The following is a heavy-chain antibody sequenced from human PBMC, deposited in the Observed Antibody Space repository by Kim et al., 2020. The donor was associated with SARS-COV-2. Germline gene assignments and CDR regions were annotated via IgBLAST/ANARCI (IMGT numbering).Heavy chain of an antibody. CDR1: GDSISTYS. V-gene: IGHV4-4*07. D-gene: IGHD1-26*01. CDR2: IFSSGST. CDR3: TGALSGSYPLDP. Sequence: SETLSLTCTVSGDSISTYSWSWVRQPAGKGLEWIGRIFSSGSTKYNPSLKSRVTMSVDTSKNQFSLKLTSVTAADTAVYYCTGALSGSYPLDPWGQGTPVTVSS. J-gene: IGHJ5*02.